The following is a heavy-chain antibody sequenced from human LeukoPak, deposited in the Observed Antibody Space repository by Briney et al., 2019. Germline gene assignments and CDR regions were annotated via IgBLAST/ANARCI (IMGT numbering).Heavy chain of an antibody. CDR1: GYTFTSYD. V-gene: IGHV1-8*01. CDR3: ARQVREYSYGRRYNWFDP. D-gene: IGHD5-18*01. CDR2: MNPNSGNT. J-gene: IGHJ5*02. Sequence: ASVKVSCKASGYTFTSYDINWVRQATGQGLEWVGWMNPNSGNTGYAQKFQGRVTMTRNTSISTAYMELSSLRSEDTAVYYCARQVREYSYGRRYNWFDPWGQGTLVTVSS.